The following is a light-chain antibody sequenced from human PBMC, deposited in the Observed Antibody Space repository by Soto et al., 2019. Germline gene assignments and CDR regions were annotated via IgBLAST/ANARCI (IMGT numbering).Light chain of an antibody. J-gene: IGKJ1*01. CDR3: QQANSFPWT. CDR1: QXIXXX. V-gene: IGKV1-12*01. Sequence: DIQMTQSPSSVSASVGDRVTISCRASQXIXXXLAGYQQKPGTAPKFLIYAASSLQXGVPSRFSGSGSGTXXXXXXXXXXXXDFATYYCQQANSFPWTFGQGTKVEIK. CDR2: AAS.